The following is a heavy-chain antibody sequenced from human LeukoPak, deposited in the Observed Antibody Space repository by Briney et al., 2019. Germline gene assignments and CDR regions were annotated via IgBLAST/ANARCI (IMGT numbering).Heavy chain of an antibody. J-gene: IGHJ5*02. D-gene: IGHD5-18*01. Sequence: GGSLRLSCAASGFTFSNHWMNWVRQAPGKGLEWVANINQDGSEKNYVDSVKGRFTISRDNAKNSLYLQMNSLRSEDTAVYYCARTRPYSYGLTPNWFDPWGQGTLVTVSS. CDR3: ARTRPYSYGLTPNWFDP. CDR1: GFTFSNHW. V-gene: IGHV3-7*03. CDR2: INQDGSEK.